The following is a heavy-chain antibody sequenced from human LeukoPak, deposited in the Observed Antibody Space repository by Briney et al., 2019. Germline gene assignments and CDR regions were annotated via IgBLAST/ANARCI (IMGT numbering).Heavy chain of an antibody. Sequence: SQTLSLTCTVSGASISSDDYYWSWVRQPAGKGLEWIGRIYTSGSTSYNPSLKSRVTISVDTSKNQFSLRLSSVTAADTAVYYCVRQFDYWGQGTLVTVSS. J-gene: IGHJ4*02. CDR3: VRQFDY. CDR1: GASISSDDYY. CDR2: IYTSGST. V-gene: IGHV4-61*02.